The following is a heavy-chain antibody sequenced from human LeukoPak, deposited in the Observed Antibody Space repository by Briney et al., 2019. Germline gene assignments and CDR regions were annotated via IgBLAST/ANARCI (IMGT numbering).Heavy chain of an antibody. CDR1: GFTFSSYW. J-gene: IGHJ3*02. Sequence: GGSVRLSCAASGFTFSSYWMHWVRQAPGKGLVWVSRINSDGSSTNYADSVKGRFTISRDNAKNTLYLQMNSLRAEDTAVYYCVKVRSRGFDAFDIWGQGTKVTVSS. CDR2: INSDGSST. V-gene: IGHV3-74*01. D-gene: IGHD5-12*01. CDR3: VKVRSRGFDAFDI.